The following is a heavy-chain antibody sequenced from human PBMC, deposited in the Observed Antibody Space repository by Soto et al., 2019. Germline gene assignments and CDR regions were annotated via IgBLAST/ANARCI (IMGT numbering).Heavy chain of an antibody. V-gene: IGHV1-18*01. CDR2: ISGYNGNT. CDR3: SRFIMVGGWFDPNYYPGMDV. D-gene: IGHD6-19*01. CDR1: GYTFSNYG. J-gene: IGHJ6*02. Sequence: QVQLVQSGAEVKKPGASVTVSCKTSGYTFSNYGINWVRQAPGQGLEWRGWISGYNGNTNYAQTVQGRVTMTTDTSTGTVDMELRSLKSDDTAIYYCSRFIMVGGWFDPNYYPGMDVWGQGTTVTVSS.